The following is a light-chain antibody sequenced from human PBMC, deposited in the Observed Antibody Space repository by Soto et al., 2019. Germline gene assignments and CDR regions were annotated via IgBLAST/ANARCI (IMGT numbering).Light chain of an antibody. CDR1: SSDVGDYNY. CDR3: CSYAGSYTWV. Sequence: QSALTQPRSVSGSPGQSVTISCTGTSSDVGDYNYVSWYEQRPGKAPKVMIYDVSRRPSGVPDRFSGSKSGNTASLTISGLQAEDEAHYYCCSYAGSYTWVFGGGTKLTVL. J-gene: IGLJ3*02. V-gene: IGLV2-11*01. CDR2: DVS.